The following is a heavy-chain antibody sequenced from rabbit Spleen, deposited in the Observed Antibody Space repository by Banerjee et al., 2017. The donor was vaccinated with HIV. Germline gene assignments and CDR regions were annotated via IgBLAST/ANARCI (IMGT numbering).Heavy chain of an antibody. Sequence: QEQLVESGGDLVKPGASLTLTCTASGVSFSSSYYMCWVRQAPGKGLEWIGCIYNADATTHYATWAKGRFTISKASSTTVTLQMTSLTAADTATYFCARDTGSSFSTYGMDLWGPGTLVTVS. J-gene: IGHJ6*01. V-gene: IGHV1S45*01. CDR1: GVSFSSSYY. D-gene: IGHD8-1*01. CDR3: ARDTGSSFSTYGMDL. CDR2: IYNADATT.